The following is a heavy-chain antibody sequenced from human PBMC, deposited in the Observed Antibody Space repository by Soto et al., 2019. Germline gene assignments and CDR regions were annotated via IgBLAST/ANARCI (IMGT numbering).Heavy chain of an antibody. J-gene: IGHJ6*02. D-gene: IGHD3-3*01. V-gene: IGHV1-2*04. CDR1: GYTFTGYY. CDR2: INPNSGGT. Sequence: ASVKVSCKASGYTFTGYYMHWVRQAPGQGLEWMGWINPNSGGTNYAQKFQGWVTMTRDTSISTAYMELSRLRSDDTAVYYCARAYYDFWSGYPHYYYGMDVWGQGTTVTVSS. CDR3: ARAYYDFWSGYPHYYYGMDV.